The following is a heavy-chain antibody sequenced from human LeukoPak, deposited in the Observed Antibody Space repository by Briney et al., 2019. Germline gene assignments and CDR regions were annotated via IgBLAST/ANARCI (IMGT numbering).Heavy chain of an antibody. Sequence: SETLSLTCSVSGSSISSSSDYWGWIRQPPGKGLEWIGEINHSGSTNYNPSLKSRVIISVDTSKNQLSLKLSSVTAADTAVYYCARVDKNGGTTFDYWGQGTLVTVSS. D-gene: IGHD2/OR15-2a*01. V-gene: IGHV4-39*07. CDR1: GSSISSSSDY. CDR2: INHSGST. CDR3: ARVDKNGGTTFDY. J-gene: IGHJ4*02.